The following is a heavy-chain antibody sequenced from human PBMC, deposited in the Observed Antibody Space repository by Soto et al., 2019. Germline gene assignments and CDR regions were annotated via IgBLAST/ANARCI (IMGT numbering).Heavy chain of an antibody. Sequence: GGSLRLSCAASGFTVSSNYMSWVRQAPGKGLEWVSVIYSGGSTYYADSVKGRFTISRDNSKNTLYLQMNSLRAEDTAVYYCARGSGYDILTGYHPHDYWGQGTLVTVSS. D-gene: IGHD3-9*01. V-gene: IGHV3-66*01. CDR3: ARGSGYDILTGYHPHDY. J-gene: IGHJ4*02. CDR1: GFTVSSNY. CDR2: IYSGGST.